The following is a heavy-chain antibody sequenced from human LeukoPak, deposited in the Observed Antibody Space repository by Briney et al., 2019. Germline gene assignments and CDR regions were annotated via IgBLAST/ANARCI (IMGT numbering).Heavy chain of an antibody. J-gene: IGHJ4*02. CDR3: ARGPGYCSSTSCYPFDY. CDR2: IYHSGST. V-gene: IGHV4-30-2*01. D-gene: IGHD2-2*01. Sequence: SQTLSLTCTVSGGSISSGGYYWSWIRQPPGKGLEWIGYIYHSGSTYYNPSLKSRVTISVDRSKNQFSLKLSSVTAADTAVYYCARGPGYCSSTSCYPFDYWGQGTLVTVSS. CDR1: GGSISSGGYY.